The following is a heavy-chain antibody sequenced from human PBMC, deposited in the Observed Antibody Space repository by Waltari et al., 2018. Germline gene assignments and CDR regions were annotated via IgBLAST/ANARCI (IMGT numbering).Heavy chain of an antibody. V-gene: IGHV4-59*01. Sequence: QVQLQESGPGPVKSSETLSLTCAVSGGSINNYYWAWLRKPPGKGLEWIASVYFTGSANYSPSLKSRVSVSVDTSKNQFSLRLHSVTPADTAVYYCARVYGHYELLASSYSPYYYYYMDVWGKGTAVTVS. D-gene: IGHD3-9*01. CDR3: ARVYGHYELLASSYSPYYYYYMDV. CDR1: GGSINNYY. J-gene: IGHJ6*03. CDR2: VYFTGSA.